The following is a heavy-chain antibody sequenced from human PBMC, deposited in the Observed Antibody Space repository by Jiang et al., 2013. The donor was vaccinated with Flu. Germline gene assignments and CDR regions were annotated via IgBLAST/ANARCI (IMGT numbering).Heavy chain of an antibody. Sequence: SQTLSLTCAISGDSVSRNNAAWNWIRQSPSRGLEWLGRTYYRTKWYDDYAVSVKGRLTINPDTSRNQFSLHLNSVTPEDTAVYYCTRGGLGSSVFIFDVWGQGTMVTVSS. CDR1: GDSVSRNNAA. CDR2: TYYRTKWYD. D-gene: IGHD3-10*01. J-gene: IGHJ3*01. V-gene: IGHV6-1*01. CDR3: TRGGLGSSVFIFDV.